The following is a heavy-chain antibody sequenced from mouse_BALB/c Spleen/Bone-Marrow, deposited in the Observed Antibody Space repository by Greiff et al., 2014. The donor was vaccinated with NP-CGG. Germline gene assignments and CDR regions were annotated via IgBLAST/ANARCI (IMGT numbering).Heavy chain of an antibody. Sequence: EVKLMESGGGLVKPGGPLKLSCAASGFTFSSYAMSWVRQTPEKRLEWVATISSGGNYTYYPDSVKGRFTISRDNAKNTLYLQMSSLRSEDTAMYYCASTGYFFDYWGQGTTLTVSS. CDR1: GFTFSSYA. J-gene: IGHJ2*01. V-gene: IGHV5-9-1*01. CDR2: ISSGGNYT. CDR3: ASTGYFFDY. D-gene: IGHD4-1*01.